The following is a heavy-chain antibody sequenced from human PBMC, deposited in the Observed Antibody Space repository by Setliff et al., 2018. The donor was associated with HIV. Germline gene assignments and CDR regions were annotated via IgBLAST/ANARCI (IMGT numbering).Heavy chain of an antibody. D-gene: IGHD6-19*01. CDR3: ARPAVLISTDYYYYMDV. J-gene: IGHJ6*02. V-gene: IGHV1-69*13. Sequence: SVKVSCKTSGYRFTAGYIHWVRQAPGQGLEWMGEIIPIFGIPSYAQRFQDRVTITADESTNTAYMELSSLRSEDTAVYYCARPAVLISTDYYYYMDVWGQGTTVTVSS. CDR1: GYRFTAGY. CDR2: IIPIFGIP.